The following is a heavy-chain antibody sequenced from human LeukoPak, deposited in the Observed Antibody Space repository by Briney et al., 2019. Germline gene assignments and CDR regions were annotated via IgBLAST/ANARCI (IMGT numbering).Heavy chain of an antibody. Sequence: SETLSLTCTVSGGPISSGSYYWSWIRQPAGKGLEWIGRIYTSGSTNYNPSLKSRVTISVDTSKNQFSLKLSSVTAADTAVYYCARDRRDGYLDYWGQGTLVTVSS. CDR1: GGPISSGSYY. CDR3: ARDRRDGYLDY. CDR2: IYTSGST. D-gene: IGHD5-24*01. J-gene: IGHJ4*02. V-gene: IGHV4-61*02.